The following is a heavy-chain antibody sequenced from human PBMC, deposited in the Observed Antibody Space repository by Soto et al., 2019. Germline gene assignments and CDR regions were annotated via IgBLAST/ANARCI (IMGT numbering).Heavy chain of an antibody. CDR3: ARQSGWYGDVFDY. J-gene: IGHJ4*02. V-gene: IGHV4-39*01. CDR1: GASISSSSYY. CDR2: MYHTGNT. D-gene: IGHD6-19*01. Sequence: QLQLQESGPGLVKPSETLSLTCSVSGASISSSSYYWGWIRQVPGKGLEWIGYMYHTGNTHYSPSLKSRVNIFGDTSKNQFSLKLSSVTAADTAVYYCARQSGWYGDVFDYWGQGTLVTVSS.